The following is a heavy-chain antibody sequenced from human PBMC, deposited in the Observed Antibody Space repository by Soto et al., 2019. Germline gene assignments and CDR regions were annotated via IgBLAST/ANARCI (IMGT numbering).Heavy chain of an antibody. CDR3: ARLGTKAMDV. CDR2: IIPLFGTA. CDR1: GGTFDAYT. D-gene: IGHD2-2*01. J-gene: IGHJ6*02. Sequence: QVQLVQSGAEVRKPGSSVRVSCKASGGTFDAYTITWVRQAPGQGLEWMGGIIPLFGTANYAQKFQGRDTITADESTTTAHMELSSLRSEDTAVYFCARLGTKAMDVWGQGTTVTISS. V-gene: IGHV1-69*01.